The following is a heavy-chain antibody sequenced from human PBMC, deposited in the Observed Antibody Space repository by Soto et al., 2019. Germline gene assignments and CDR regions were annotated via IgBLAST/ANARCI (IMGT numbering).Heavy chain of an antibody. CDR2: LGAADDP. Sequence: PGGSLRLSCAASGFTLSAYDMHWVRQAEGKGLEWVSALGAADDPYYLVSVKVRFTISRDISKNTLFLQMNSLRAEDTAIYYCAKKVNSGPGSQYFDYWGQGTLVTVSS. CDR3: AKKVNSGPGSQYFDY. V-gene: IGHV3-13*05. J-gene: IGHJ4*02. D-gene: IGHD3-10*01. CDR1: GFTLSAYD.